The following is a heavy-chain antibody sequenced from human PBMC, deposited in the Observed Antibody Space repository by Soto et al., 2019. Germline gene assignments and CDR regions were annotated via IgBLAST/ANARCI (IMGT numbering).Heavy chain of an antibody. CDR1: GCSISSGGYH. CDR2: IYYSGST. Sequence: SETLSLPCTVSGCSISSGGYHWSRIRQHPGKGLEWIGYIYYSGSTYYNPSLKSRVTISVDTSKNQFSLKLSSVTAADTAVYYCARYPQGGSCTDWGQGTLVTVSS. D-gene: IGHD2-15*01. J-gene: IGHJ4*02. V-gene: IGHV4-31*03. CDR3: ARYPQGGSCTD.